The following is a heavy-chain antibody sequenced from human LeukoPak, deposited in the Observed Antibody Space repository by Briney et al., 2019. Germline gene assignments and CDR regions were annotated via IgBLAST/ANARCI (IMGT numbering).Heavy chain of an antibody. CDR3: ALGIAVAGAEYFQH. D-gene: IGHD6-19*01. CDR1: GDSVSSNSAA. J-gene: IGHJ1*01. CDR2: TYYRSKWYN. Sequence: SQTLSLTCAISGDSVSSNSAAWNWIRQSPSRGLEWLGRTYYRSKWYNDYAVSVKSRITINPDTSKNQFSLQLNSVTPEDTAVYYCALGIAVAGAEYFQHWGQGTLVTVPS. V-gene: IGHV6-1*01.